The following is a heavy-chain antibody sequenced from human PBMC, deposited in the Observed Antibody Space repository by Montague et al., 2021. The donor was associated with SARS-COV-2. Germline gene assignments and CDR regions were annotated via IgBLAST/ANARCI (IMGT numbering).Heavy chain of an antibody. CDR2: FSYSDST. CDR3: ARDMGHVLGSVTGANWFDP. CDR1: GASISTSTDH. Sequence: SETLSLTCSVSGASISTSTDHWAWIRQSPGKGLEWVGSFSYSDSTHYNPTLRSRMTISVDSSKNQFSLKLDSVTAADTAIYYCARDMGHVLGSVTGANWFDPWGQGTLVTVSS. D-gene: IGHD5/OR15-5a*01. V-gene: IGHV4-39*02. J-gene: IGHJ5*02.